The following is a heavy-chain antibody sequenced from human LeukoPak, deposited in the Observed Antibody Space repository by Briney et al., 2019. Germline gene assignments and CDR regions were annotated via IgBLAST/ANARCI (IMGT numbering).Heavy chain of an antibody. J-gene: IGHJ4*02. V-gene: IGHV4-59*01. Sequence: PSETLSLTCTVSGASINSYYWSWVRQPPGKGLEWIGYIYYSGSTIHNPSLKSRVTISADTSKNQFSLKLSSVTAADTAVYYCARHTKGYHCHYWGQGTLVTVSS. CDR2: IYYSGST. D-gene: IGHD2-8*01. CDR1: GASINSYY. CDR3: ARHTKGYHCHY.